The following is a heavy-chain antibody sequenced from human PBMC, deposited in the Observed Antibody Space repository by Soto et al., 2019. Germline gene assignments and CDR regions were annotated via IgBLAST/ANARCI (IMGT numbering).Heavy chain of an antibody. J-gene: IGHJ4*02. D-gene: IGHD3-10*01. CDR2: IKPAGSET. CDR1: GFTFSSYW. V-gene: IGHV3-7*01. CDR3: ARDDGIRTVDY. Sequence: EVQLVESGGGLVQPGGSLRLACAASGFTFSSYWMTWVRQAPGKGLEWVANIKPAGSETYYVDSVKGRFTISRGNAEDSLYLQMNSLRVEDTAVYYCARDDGIRTVDYWGQGTLVTVSS.